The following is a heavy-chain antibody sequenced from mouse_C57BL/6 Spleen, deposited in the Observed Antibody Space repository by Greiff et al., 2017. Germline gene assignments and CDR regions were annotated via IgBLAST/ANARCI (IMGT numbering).Heavy chain of an antibody. Sequence: QVQLQQPGAELVKPGASVKLYCKASGYTFTSYWMHWVKQRPGQGLEWIGMIHPNSGSTNYNEKFKSKATLTVDKSSSTAYMQLSSLASEDSAVYYCARGELEAMDYWGQGTSVTVSS. CDR2: IHPNSGST. J-gene: IGHJ4*01. D-gene: IGHD3-3*01. V-gene: IGHV1-64*01. CDR1: GYTFTSYW. CDR3: ARGELEAMDY.